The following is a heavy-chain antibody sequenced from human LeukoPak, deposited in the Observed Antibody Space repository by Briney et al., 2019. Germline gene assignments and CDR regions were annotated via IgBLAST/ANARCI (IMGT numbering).Heavy chain of an antibody. CDR1: GFTFSNNW. CDR2: IKSDGSTT. CDR3: ARGYNGLDV. J-gene: IGHJ6*02. Sequence: GGSLRLSCAASGFTFSNNWMLWVRQAPGKGLVWVSRIKSDGSTTSYADSVKGRFTISRDNAKNTLYLQMNSLRAEDTAVYYCARGYNGLDVWGQGTTVTVSS. V-gene: IGHV3-74*01.